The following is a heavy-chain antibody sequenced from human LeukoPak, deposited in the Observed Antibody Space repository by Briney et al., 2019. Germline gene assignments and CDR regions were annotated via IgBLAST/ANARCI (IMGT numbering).Heavy chain of an antibody. Sequence: ASVKVSCKASGYTFSTYTISWVRQAPGQGLEWLGWISAYNGNTYYAQRLQSRVTMTTDTSTTTAYMELKSLTSDDTAVYFCARGPHHFYGMDVWGQGTTVTVSS. V-gene: IGHV1-18*04. CDR1: GYTFSTYT. D-gene: IGHD1-14*01. CDR3: ARGPHHFYGMDV. CDR2: ISAYNGNT. J-gene: IGHJ6*02.